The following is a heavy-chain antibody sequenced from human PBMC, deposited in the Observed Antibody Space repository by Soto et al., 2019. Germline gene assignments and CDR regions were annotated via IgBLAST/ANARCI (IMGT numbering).Heavy chain of an antibody. Sequence: ASVKVSCKASGYTFTSYGISWVRQAPGQGLEWMGWISAYNGNTNYAQKLQGRVTMTTDTSTSTAYMELRSLRSDDTAVYYCARDARLRGYSGYAEFDYWGQGTLVTVSS. D-gene: IGHD5-12*01. CDR3: ARDARLRGYSGYAEFDY. V-gene: IGHV1-18*01. CDR2: ISAYNGNT. J-gene: IGHJ4*02. CDR1: GYTFTSYG.